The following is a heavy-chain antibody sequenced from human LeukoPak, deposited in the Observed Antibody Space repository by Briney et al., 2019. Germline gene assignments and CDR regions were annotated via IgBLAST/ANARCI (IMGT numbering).Heavy chain of an antibody. CDR3: ARAGDTAMVYWYFDL. CDR2: FYSGGST. Sequence: GGSLRLSCAASGFTVSSNYMSWVRQAAGKGLEWVSVFYSGGSTYYADSVKGRFTISRDNSKNTLYLQMNSLRAEDTAVYYCARAGDTAMVYWYFDLWGRGTLVTVSS. J-gene: IGHJ2*01. D-gene: IGHD5-18*01. CDR1: GFTVSSNY. V-gene: IGHV3-53*01.